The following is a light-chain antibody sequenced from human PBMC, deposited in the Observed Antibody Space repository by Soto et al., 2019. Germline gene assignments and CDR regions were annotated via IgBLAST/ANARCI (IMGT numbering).Light chain of an antibody. V-gene: IGKV2-28*01. CDR1: QSLMHSNGFNY. Sequence: DIVLTQSPRSLPVSPGEPASISCRSNQSLMHSNGFNYLDWYLQKPGQSPRLLNYLGSHRASDVSDRFTGSGSGTDFTLEISRVEAGDVGVYYCMQALEKGFTFGPGTKVDI. J-gene: IGKJ3*01. CDR3: MQALEKGFT. CDR2: LGS.